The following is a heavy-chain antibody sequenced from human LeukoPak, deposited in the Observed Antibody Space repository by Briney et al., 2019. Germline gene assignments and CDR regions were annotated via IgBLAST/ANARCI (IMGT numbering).Heavy chain of an antibody. J-gene: IGHJ4*02. CDR1: GYTFTTYY. D-gene: IGHD2-2*01. CDR3: ARVQGYCSSTSCYPDSNFDY. Sequence: ATVRVSCKASGYTFTTYYIHWVRQAPGQGLEWMGWINPNNGGTYYTQKFQGRVTMTRDTSISTAYMEVNRLTYDDTAVYYCARVQGYCSSTSCYPDSNFDYWGQGTLVTVSS. CDR2: INPNNGGT. V-gene: IGHV1-2*02.